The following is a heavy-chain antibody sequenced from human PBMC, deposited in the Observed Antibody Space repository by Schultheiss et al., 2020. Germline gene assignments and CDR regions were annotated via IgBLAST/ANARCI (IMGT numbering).Heavy chain of an antibody. CDR2: IYYSGST. J-gene: IGHJ4*02. CDR1: GGSISSSSYY. Sequence: SETLSLTCTVSGGSISSSSYYWGWIRQPPGNGLEWIGSIYYSGSTYYNPSLKSRVTISVDTSKNQFSLKLSSVTAADTAVYYCARGLGPRYYFDYWGQGTLVTVSS. D-gene: IGHD3-16*01. CDR3: ARGLGPRYYFDY. V-gene: IGHV4-39*07.